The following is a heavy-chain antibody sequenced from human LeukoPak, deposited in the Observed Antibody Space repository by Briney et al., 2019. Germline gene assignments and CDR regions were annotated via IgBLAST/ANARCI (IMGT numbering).Heavy chain of an antibody. D-gene: IGHD3-9*01. V-gene: IGHV1-18*01. CDR2: ISAYNGNT. CDR1: GYTFTSYG. J-gene: IGHJ4*02. CDR3: ARDLEGYYDTLTGYPMGY. Sequence: ASVKVSCKASGYTFTSYGISWVRQAPGQGLEWMGWISAYNGNTNYAQKLQGRVTMTTDTSTSTAYMELRSLRSDDTAVYYCARDLEGYYDTLTGYPMGYWGQVTLVTVSS.